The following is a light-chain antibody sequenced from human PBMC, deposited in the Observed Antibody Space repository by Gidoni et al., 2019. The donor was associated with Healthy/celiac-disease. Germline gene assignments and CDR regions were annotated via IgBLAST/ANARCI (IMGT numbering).Light chain of an antibody. Sequence: DVVMTPHSPLLLPVPPEAPATTCCTCSQRLRHSNGYNYLDWYLQKPGQSPQLLIYSVSYRASGVPARFSGSGSGTDFTLKISRVEAEDVGVYYCMQGIQSPYTFGQGTQLEIK. V-gene: IGKV2-28*01. CDR3: MQGIQSPYT. CDR1: QRLRHSNGYNY. CDR2: SVS. J-gene: IGKJ2*01.